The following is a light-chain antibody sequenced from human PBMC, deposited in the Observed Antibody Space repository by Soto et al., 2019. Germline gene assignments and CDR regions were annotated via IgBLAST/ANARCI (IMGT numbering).Light chain of an antibody. CDR2: LGS. CDR1: QSLLHSNGYNY. J-gene: IGKJ2*01. V-gene: IGKV2-28*01. CDR3: MQALQTHMYT. Sequence: DIVMTQSPLSLPVTPGEPASISCRSSQSLLHSNGYNYLDWYLQKPGQSPQLLIYLGSNRGSGGPYRFRGRGLGPDFTLKISRVEAEDVGVYYCMQALQTHMYTFGQGTKLEIK.